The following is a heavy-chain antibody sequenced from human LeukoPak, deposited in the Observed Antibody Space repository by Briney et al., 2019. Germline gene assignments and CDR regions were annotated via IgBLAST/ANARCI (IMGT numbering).Heavy chain of an antibody. CDR3: ARHTTPYESSGYSFDD. CDR2: IYYSGST. CDR1: GGSISSSSYY. D-gene: IGHD3-22*01. V-gene: IGHV4-39*01. J-gene: IGHJ4*02. Sequence: PSETLSLTCTVSGGSISSSSYYWGWIRQPPGKGLEWIGSIYYSGSTYYNPSLKSRVTISVDTSKNQFSLKLSSVTAADTAVYYCARHTTPYESSGYSFDDWGQGTLVTVSS.